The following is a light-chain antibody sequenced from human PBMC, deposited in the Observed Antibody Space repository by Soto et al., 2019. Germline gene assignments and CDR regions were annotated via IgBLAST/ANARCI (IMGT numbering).Light chain of an antibody. Sequence: MMMTQSPATLSVSPGERVTLSCRTSHSVNSHVAWYQQKPGQAPRLLLYGASTRATGIPVRLSGSGFGTDFTLTISSMKSEDFAVYYCQQYKNWPLFGQGTRLEIK. CDR3: QQYKNWPL. J-gene: IGKJ5*01. V-gene: IGKV3-15*01. CDR2: GAS. CDR1: HSVNSH.